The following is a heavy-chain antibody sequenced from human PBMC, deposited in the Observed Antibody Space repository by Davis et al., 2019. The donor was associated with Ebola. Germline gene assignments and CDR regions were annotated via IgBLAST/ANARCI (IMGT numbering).Heavy chain of an antibody. CDR2: IIPILGIA. V-gene: IGHV1-69*10. Sequence: SVKVSCKASGGTFSSYAISWVRQAPGQGLEWMGGIIPILGIANYAQKFQGRVTITADKSTSTAYMELSSLRSEDTAVYYCAREDYGDYWAGWFDPWGQGTLVTVSS. D-gene: IGHD4-17*01. J-gene: IGHJ5*02. CDR1: GGTFSSYA. CDR3: AREDYGDYWAGWFDP.